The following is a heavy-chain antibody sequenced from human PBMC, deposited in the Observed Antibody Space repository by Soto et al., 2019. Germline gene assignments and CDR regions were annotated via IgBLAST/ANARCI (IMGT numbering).Heavy chain of an antibody. J-gene: IGHJ4*02. CDR3: ARESSSSCHDY. V-gene: IGHV1-18*01. CDR2: ISAYNGNT. D-gene: IGHD6-13*01. CDR1: GYTFTSSG. Sequence: QVQLVQSGAEVKKPGASVKVSCKASGYTFTSSGISWVRQAPGQGLEWMGWISAYNGNTNYAQKLQGRVTMTTDTSTNTAYTEPRSLRSDDTAVDYCARESSSSCHDYWGQGTLVTVSS.